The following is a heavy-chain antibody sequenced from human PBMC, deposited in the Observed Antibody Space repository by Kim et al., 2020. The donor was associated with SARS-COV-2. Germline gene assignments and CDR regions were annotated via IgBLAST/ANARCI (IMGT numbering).Heavy chain of an antibody. V-gene: IGHV7-4-1*02. D-gene: IGHD3-9*01. CDR1: GYTFTSYA. Sequence: ASVKVSCKASGYTFTSYAMNWVRQAPGQGLEWMGWINTNTGNPTYAQGFTGRFVFSLDTSVSTAYLQISSLKAEDTAVYYCARGHELRHILTGYPHDWGQGTLVTVSS. CDR3: ARGHELRHILTGYPHD. CDR2: INTNTGNP. J-gene: IGHJ4*02.